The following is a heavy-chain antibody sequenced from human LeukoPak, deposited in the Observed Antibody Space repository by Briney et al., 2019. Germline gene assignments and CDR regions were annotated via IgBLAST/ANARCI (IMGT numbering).Heavy chain of an antibody. CDR1: GGTFSSYA. CDR2: IIPIFGTA. CDR3: ARVNSYGKTPYYYYGMDV. Sequence: SVNVSCKASGGTFSSYAISWVRQAPGQGLEWMGGIIPIFGTANYAQKFQGRVTITADESTSTAYMELSSLRSEDTAVYYCARVNSYGKTPYYYYGMDVWGQGTTVTVSS. V-gene: IGHV1-69*13. J-gene: IGHJ6*02. D-gene: IGHD5-18*01.